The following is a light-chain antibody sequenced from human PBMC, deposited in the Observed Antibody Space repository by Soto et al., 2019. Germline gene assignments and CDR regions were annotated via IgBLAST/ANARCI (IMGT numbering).Light chain of an antibody. V-gene: IGLV1-44*01. J-gene: IGLJ2*01. Sequence: QSVLTQPPSASGAPGQSVSISCSGSISNIGSNTVNWYQQLPGTAPRLLIYNDDRRPSGVPDRFSGSKSGTSASLAIDGLQSDDEADYYCAAWDDSLNGPVFGGGTKVTVL. CDR3: AAWDDSLNGPV. CDR2: NDD. CDR1: ISNIGSNT.